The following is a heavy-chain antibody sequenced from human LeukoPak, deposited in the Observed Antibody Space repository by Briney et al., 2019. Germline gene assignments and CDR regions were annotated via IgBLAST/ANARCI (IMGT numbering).Heavy chain of an antibody. CDR2: ITTGGGLK. V-gene: IGHV3-23*01. J-gene: IGHJ6*02. Sequence: GGSLRLSCAASGFTFSSYAMRWFRQAPGKGLEYVSSITTGGGLKFYANSVRGRFTISRDNSKNTLYLQMDSLTVEDTAVYYCVRQLVPSANAVDVWGQGTTVIVSS. CDR1: GFTFSSYA. D-gene: IGHD3-3*02. CDR3: VRQLVPSANAVDV.